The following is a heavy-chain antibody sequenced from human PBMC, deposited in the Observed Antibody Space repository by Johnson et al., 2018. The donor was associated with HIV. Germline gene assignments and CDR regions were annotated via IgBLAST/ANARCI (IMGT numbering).Heavy chain of an antibody. Sequence: EVHLVESGGGLVKPGGSLRLSCAASGFTFSNAWMNWVRQAPGKGLEWVGRIKSKTDGGTTDYAAPVKGRFTISRDDSKNTLYLQMNSLKTEDTAVYYCTTGGVSSGGTCNPNDAFDIWGQGTMVIVSS. D-gene: IGHD2-15*01. CDR1: GFTFSNAW. V-gene: IGHV3-15*01. CDR3: TTGGVSSGGTCNPNDAFDI. J-gene: IGHJ3*02. CDR2: IKSKTDGGTT.